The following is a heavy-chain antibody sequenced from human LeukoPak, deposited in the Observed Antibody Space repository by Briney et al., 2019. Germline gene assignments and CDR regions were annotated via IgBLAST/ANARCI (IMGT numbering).Heavy chain of an antibody. D-gene: IGHD6-19*01. V-gene: IGHV4-59*01. CDR1: GGSISSYY. CDR3: ARISGYSSGWYPSIIDY. Sequence: SETLSLTCTVSGGSISSYYWSWIRQPPGKGLEWIGYIYYSGSTNYNPSLKSRVTISVDTSKHQFSLKLSSVTAADTAVYYCARISGYSSGWYPSIIDYWGQGTLVTVSS. J-gene: IGHJ4*02. CDR2: IYYSGST.